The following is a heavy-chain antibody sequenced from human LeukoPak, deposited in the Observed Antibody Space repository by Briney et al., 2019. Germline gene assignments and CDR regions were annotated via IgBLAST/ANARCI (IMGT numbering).Heavy chain of an antibody. CDR2: ISSSTSYT. CDR1: GFTFRDYY. Sequence: GGSLRLSCAASGFTFRDYYMSWIRQAPGKGLEWVSYISSSTSYTNYADSVRGRFTISRDNAKNSLYLQMNSLRAEDTAVYYCAKRPYCSSTSCYEYFDYWGQGTLVTVSS. CDR3: AKRPYCSSTSCYEYFDY. D-gene: IGHD2-2*01. V-gene: IGHV3-11*03. J-gene: IGHJ4*02.